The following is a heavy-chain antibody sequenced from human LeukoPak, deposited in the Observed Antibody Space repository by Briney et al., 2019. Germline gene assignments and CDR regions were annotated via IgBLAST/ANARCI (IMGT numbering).Heavy chain of an antibody. CDR1: AGCFSGYY. J-gene: IGHJ4*02. CDR3: ARGYIRRGYFDY. Sequence: SETLSLTCTIYAGCFSGYYWRWIRQPPGKGLESIGEINHSGSTNYNPSLKSRVTISVDTSKNQFSLKLSSVTAADTAVYYCARGYIRRGYFDYWGQGTLVTVSS. V-gene: IGHV4-34*01. CDR2: INHSGST. D-gene: IGHD2-2*02.